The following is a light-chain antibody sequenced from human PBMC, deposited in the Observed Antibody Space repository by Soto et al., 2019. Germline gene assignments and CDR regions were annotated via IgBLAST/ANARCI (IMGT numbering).Light chain of an antibody. CDR1: DIGSKT. CDR3: QVWDSTSDLLYV. Sequence: SYVLTQPPSVSVAPGQTARITCGGNDIGSKTVHWYQQKPGQAPVMVVYDDSARPSGIPERFSGSNSGNTATLTISRVEAGDEADFYCQVWDSTSDLLYVFGTGTKLTVL. V-gene: IGLV3-21*02. J-gene: IGLJ1*01. CDR2: DDS.